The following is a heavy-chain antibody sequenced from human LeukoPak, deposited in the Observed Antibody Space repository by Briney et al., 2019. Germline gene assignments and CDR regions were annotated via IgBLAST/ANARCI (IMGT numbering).Heavy chain of an antibody. Sequence: PSETLSLTCTVSGASISGSYWSWIRQPPGKGLEWIGYITYSGSTNYNPSFKSRVTMSVDVSKNQFSLKLWSVSEAETAVYYCARHSVFETNWFDPWGQGTLVTVSS. V-gene: IGHV4-59*08. CDR1: GASISGSY. J-gene: IGHJ5*02. CDR3: ARHSVFETNWFDP. D-gene: IGHD3-16*01. CDR2: ITYSGST.